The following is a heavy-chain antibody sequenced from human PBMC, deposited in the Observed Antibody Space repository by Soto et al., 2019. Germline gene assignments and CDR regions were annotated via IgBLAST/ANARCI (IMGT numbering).Heavy chain of an antibody. CDR1: GFTFSSYG. J-gene: IGHJ6*02. CDR2: ISYDGSNK. CDR3: AKGEQWLVLATYYYYYGVDV. D-gene: IGHD6-19*01. Sequence: PGGPLRLSCAASGFTFSSYGMHWVRQAPGKGLEWVAVISYDGSNKYYADSVKGRFTISRDNSKNTLYLQMNSLRVEDTAVYYCAKGEQWLVLATYYYYYGVDVWGQGTTVTVSS. V-gene: IGHV3-30*18.